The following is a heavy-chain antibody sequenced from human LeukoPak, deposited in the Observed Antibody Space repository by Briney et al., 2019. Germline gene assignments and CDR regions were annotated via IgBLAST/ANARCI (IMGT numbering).Heavy chain of an antibody. CDR3: ARDHYGGDYARM. CDR2: IYYSGSP. Sequence: PSETLSLTCTVSGGSISSSSYYWGWIRQPPGKGLEWIGSIYYSGSPYYNPSLKSRVTISVDTSKKQFSLKLSSVTAADTAVYYCARDHYGGDYARMWGQGTLVTVSS. J-gene: IGHJ4*02. CDR1: GGSISSSSYY. V-gene: IGHV4-39*07. D-gene: IGHD4-17*01.